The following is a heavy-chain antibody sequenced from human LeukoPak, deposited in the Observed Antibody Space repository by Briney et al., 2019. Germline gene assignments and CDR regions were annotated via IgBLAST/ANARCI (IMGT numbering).Heavy chain of an antibody. CDR1: GYTFISYG. D-gene: IGHD6-19*01. Sequence: ASVKVSCKVSGYTFISYGITWVRQAPGQGLEWMGWISAYNGHTNYAQKLQGRVTMTTDTSTSTAYMELSSLRSEDTAVYYCATAIGIAVAGNGMDVWGQGTTVTVSS. J-gene: IGHJ6*02. CDR2: ISAYNGHT. V-gene: IGHV1-18*01. CDR3: ATAIGIAVAGNGMDV.